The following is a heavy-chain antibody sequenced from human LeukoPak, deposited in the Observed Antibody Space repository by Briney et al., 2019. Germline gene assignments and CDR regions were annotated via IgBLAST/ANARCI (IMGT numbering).Heavy chain of an antibody. CDR1: GDSVSSNSAA. V-gene: IGHV6-1*01. J-gene: IGHJ4*02. D-gene: IGHD2-15*01. Sequence: QTLSLICAISGDSVSSNSAAWNWIRQSPSRGLEWLGRTYYRSKWFIDYAVSVRSRITLNPDTSKNQFSLHLNSVTPEDTAVYYCARGYCSGGSCYAPDYWGQGTLVTVSS. CDR3: ARGYCSGGSCYAPDY. CDR2: TYYRSKWFI.